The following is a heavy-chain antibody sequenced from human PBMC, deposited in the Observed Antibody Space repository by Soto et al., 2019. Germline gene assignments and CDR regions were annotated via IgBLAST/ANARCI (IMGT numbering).Heavy chain of an antibody. Sequence: GGSLRLSCAASGFTFSSYWMHWVRQAPGKGLVWVSRINSDGSSTSYADSVKGRFTISRDNAKNTLYLQMNSLGAEDTAVYYCARVWVVPAAKYAFDIRGQGTMVTVSS. CDR2: INSDGSST. D-gene: IGHD2-2*01. CDR3: ARVWVVPAAKYAFDI. CDR1: GFTFSSYW. V-gene: IGHV3-74*01. J-gene: IGHJ3*02.